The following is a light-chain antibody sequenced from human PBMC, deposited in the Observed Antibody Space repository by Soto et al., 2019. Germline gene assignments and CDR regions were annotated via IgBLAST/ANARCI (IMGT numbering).Light chain of an antibody. V-gene: IGKV3D-20*01. CDR3: QQYGSTPWT. Sequence: VVLTQFPGTLSLSPGETATLSCGARQRVSNNFLGWYQQKPGLPPRLLIYDATSRANGIPERFSGRGSGTHFTLTISRLEPEDFAVYYCQQYGSTPWTFGRGTKVEMK. CDR2: DAT. CDR1: QRVSNNF. J-gene: IGKJ1*01.